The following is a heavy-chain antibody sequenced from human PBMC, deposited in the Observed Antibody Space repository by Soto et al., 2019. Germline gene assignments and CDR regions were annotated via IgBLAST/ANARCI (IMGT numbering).Heavy chain of an antibody. D-gene: IGHD6-13*01. CDR2: IKSKTDGGTT. CDR3: TTDRQQLVRYYYYYGMDV. J-gene: IGHJ6*02. CDR1: GFTFSNAW. Sequence: GGSLRLSCAASGFTFSNAWMSWVRQAPGKGLEWVGRIKSKTDGGTTDYAAPVKGRFTISRDDSKNTLYLQMNSLKTEDTAVYFCTTDRQQLVRYYYYYGMDVWGQRTTVTVSS. V-gene: IGHV3-15*01.